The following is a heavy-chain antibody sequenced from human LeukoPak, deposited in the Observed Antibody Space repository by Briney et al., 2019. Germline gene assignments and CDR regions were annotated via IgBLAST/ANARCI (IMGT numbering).Heavy chain of an antibody. CDR1: GFTFRSYA. V-gene: IGHV3-23*01. CDR3: ARGTYYYDSSGYSLVY. Sequence: GGSLRLSCAASGFTFRSYAMSWVRQAPGKGLEWVSAVGGSGGDTYYADSVQGRFTISRDNAKNTLYLQMNSLRAEDTAVYYCARGTYYYDSSGYSLVYWGQGTLVTVSS. D-gene: IGHD3-22*01. CDR2: VGGSGGDT. J-gene: IGHJ4*02.